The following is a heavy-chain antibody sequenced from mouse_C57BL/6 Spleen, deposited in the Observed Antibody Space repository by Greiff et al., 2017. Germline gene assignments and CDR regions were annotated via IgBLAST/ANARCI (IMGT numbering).Heavy chain of an antibody. CDR3: ARDGYYGSSQGYAMDY. D-gene: IGHD1-1*01. CDR1: GFTFTDYY. CDR2: IRNKANGYTT. Sequence: EVKVVESGGGLVQPGGSLSLSCAASGFTFTDYYMSWVRQPPGKALEWLGFIRNKANGYTTEYSASVKGRFTISRDNSRSILYLQMNALRAEDSATYYCARDGYYGSSQGYAMDYWGQGTSVTVSS. J-gene: IGHJ4*01. V-gene: IGHV7-3*01.